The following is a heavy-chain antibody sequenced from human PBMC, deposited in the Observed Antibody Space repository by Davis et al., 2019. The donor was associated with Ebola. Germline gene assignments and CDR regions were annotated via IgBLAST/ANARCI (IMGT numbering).Heavy chain of an antibody. CDR2: ICAYNGNT. CDR1: GYTFTSYG. V-gene: IGHV1-18*01. CDR3: AREPRPYYYDSSGYYPY. Sequence: ASVKVSCKASGYTFTSYGISWVRQAPGQGLEWMGWICAYNGNTNYAQKLQGRVTMTTDPSTSTAYMELRSLRSDDTAVYYCAREPRPYYYDSSGYYPYWGQGTLVTVSS. J-gene: IGHJ4*02. D-gene: IGHD3-22*01.